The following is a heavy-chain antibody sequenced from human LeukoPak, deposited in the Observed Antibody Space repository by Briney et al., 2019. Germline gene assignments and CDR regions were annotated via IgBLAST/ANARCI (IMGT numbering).Heavy chain of an antibody. CDR1: GYTFTGYY. J-gene: IGHJ3*02. V-gene: IGHV1-2*02. D-gene: IGHD2-2*02. Sequence: ASVNVSCKASGYTFTGYYMHWVRQAPGQGLEWMGWINPNSGGTNYAQKFQGRVTMTRDTSISTAYMELSRLRSDDTAVYYCARDKAAIGAFDIWGQGTMVTVSS. CDR2: INPNSGGT. CDR3: ARDKAAIGAFDI.